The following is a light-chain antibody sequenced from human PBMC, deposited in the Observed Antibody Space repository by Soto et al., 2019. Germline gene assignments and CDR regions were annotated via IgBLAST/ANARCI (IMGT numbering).Light chain of an antibody. CDR1: SRDIGDYNY. V-gene: IGLV2-14*01. J-gene: IGLJ1*01. CDR2: EVY. CDR3: SSYSGSNTLYL. Sequence: QSALTQPASVSGSPGQSISIPCTRTSRDIGDYNYVSWYQQHPGEAPKLLIYEVYNRPAGVSDRFSGSKSGNTASLTISGLQTGDEADYYCSSYSGSNTLYLFGTGTKVTVL.